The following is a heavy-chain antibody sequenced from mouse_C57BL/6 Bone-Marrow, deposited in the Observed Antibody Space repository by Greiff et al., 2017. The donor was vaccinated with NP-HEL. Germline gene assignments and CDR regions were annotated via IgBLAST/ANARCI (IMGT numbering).Heavy chain of an antibody. CDR1: GFTFSSYA. V-gene: IGHV5-9-1*02. CDR2: ISSGGDYI. D-gene: IGHD1-1*01. J-gene: IGHJ2*01. Sequence: EVKLMESGDGLVKPGGSLKLSCAASGFTFSSYAMSWVRQTPEKRLEWVAYISSGGDYIYYADTVKGRFTISIDNARNTMYLQMSSLKTEDTAMYYCTRGYLRYYSYYFDYWGQGTTLTVSS. CDR3: TRGYLRYYSYYFDY.